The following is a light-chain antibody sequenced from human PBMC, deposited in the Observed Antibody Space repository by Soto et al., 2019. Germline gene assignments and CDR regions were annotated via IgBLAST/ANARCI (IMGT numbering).Light chain of an antibody. J-gene: IGKJ1*01. Sequence: EILLTQSPSTLPLSPGERATLSCRASQSVSNIYLAWYQQKPGHAPSLLIHGASNRATGIPDRFSGSGSGTVFTLTISRLEPEDFAVYYCQQYGSSGTFGQGTKVDIK. CDR2: GAS. V-gene: IGKV3-20*01. CDR1: QSVSNIY. CDR3: QQYGSSGT.